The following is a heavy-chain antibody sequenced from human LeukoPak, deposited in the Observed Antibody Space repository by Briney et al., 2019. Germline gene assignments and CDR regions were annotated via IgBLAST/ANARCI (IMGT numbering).Heavy chain of an antibody. CDR2: INPSGGST. CDR1: GYTFTSYD. V-gene: IGHV1-46*01. CDR3: ARDLDYYDSSGYPHMDV. D-gene: IGHD3-22*01. Sequence: ASVKVSCKASGYTFTSYDINWVRQATGQGLEWMGIINPSGGSTSYAQKFQGRVTMTRDTSTSTVYMELSSLRSEDTAVYYCARDLDYYDSSGYPHMDVWGKGTTVTVSS. J-gene: IGHJ6*03.